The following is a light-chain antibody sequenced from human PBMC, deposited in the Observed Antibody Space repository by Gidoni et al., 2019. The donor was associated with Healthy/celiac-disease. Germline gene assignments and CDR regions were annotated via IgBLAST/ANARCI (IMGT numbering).Light chain of an antibody. CDR3: QQSYSTPPYT. J-gene: IGKJ2*01. CDR1: QSISSY. V-gene: IGKV1-39*01. CDR2: AAS. Sequence: DIQMTQSPSSLSASVGDRVTITCRASQSISSYLNWYQQKPGKAPKLLIYAASSWQSGVPSRFSGSGSGTDFTLTISSLQPEDFATYYCQQSYSTPPYTFGQXTKLEIK.